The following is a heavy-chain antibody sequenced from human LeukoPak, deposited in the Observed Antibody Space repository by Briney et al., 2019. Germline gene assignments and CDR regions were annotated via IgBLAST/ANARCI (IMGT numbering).Heavy chain of an antibody. Sequence: PSETLSLTCTVFGDSVSSSNYYWAWFRQPPGKGLDWIGSLYYDGRTYYSPSLESRVTVSVDTSKNQFALKLTSVTAADTAVYYCARGAYGIPTDYWGQGTLVTVSS. J-gene: IGHJ4*02. CDR2: LYYDGRT. V-gene: IGHV4-39*06. CDR3: ARGAYGIPTDY. D-gene: IGHD3-10*01. CDR1: GDSVSSSNYY.